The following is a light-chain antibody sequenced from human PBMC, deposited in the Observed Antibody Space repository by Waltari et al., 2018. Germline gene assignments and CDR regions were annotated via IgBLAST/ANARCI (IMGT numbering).Light chain of an antibody. CDR1: PRITNW. Sequence: DIQMTQSPSTLSASVGDRVTITCRASPRITNWLAWYQQKPGMAPKLLIYGVSTLESGVPSRFSGSGSGAEFTLTISSLQPDDFATYYCQYYNNYELTFGGGTKVEIK. V-gene: IGKV1-5*03. CDR2: GVS. J-gene: IGKJ4*01. CDR3: QYYNNYELT.